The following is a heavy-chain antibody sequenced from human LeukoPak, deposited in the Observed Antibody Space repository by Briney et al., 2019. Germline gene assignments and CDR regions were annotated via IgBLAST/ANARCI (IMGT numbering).Heavy chain of an antibody. J-gene: IGHJ3*02. CDR1: GFTFSDHY. Sequence: GGSLRLSCAASGFTFSDHYMDWVCQAPGKGLEWVGRTRNKANSYTTEYAASVKGRFTISRDDSKNSLYLQMNSLKTEDTAVYYCARSSWGAFDIWGQGTMVTVSS. V-gene: IGHV3-72*01. CDR2: TRNKANSYTT. CDR3: ARSSWGAFDI. D-gene: IGHD6-6*01.